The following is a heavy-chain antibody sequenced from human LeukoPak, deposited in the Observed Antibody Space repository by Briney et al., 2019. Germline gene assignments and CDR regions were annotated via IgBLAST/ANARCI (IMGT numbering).Heavy chain of an antibody. V-gene: IGHV3-48*03. Sequence: SGGSLRLSCAASGFTFSSYEMNWVRQAPGKGLEWVSYISSSGSTIYYADSVKGRFTISRDNAKNSLYLQMNSLRAEDTAVYYCARTRLQGNNWFDPWGQGTLVTVSS. CDR3: ARTRLQGNNWFDP. D-gene: IGHD6-25*01. J-gene: IGHJ5*02. CDR1: GFTFSSYE. CDR2: ISSSGSTI.